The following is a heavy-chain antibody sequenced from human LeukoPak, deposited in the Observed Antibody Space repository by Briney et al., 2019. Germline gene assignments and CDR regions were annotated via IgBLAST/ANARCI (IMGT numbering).Heavy chain of an antibody. V-gene: IGHV3-21*01. CDR2: ISSSSSYI. CDR1: GFTFSSYS. Sequence: GGSLRLSCAASGFTFSSYSMNWVRQAPGKGLEWVSSISSSSSYIYYADSVKGRFTISRDNAKNSLYLQMNSLRAEDTAVYYCARDNSCSGGSCYGPNPYYYGIDVWGQGTTVTVSS. D-gene: IGHD2-15*01. J-gene: IGHJ6*02. CDR3: ARDNSCSGGSCYGPNPYYYGIDV.